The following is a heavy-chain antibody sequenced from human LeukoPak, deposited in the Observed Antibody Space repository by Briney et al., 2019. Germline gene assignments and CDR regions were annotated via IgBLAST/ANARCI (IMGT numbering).Heavy chain of an antibody. Sequence: GGSLRLSCAASGFTFSSYNMNWVRQAPGKGLEWISYITTSSDEIYYADSVKGRFTISRDNAKNSLYLQMNSLRAEDTAVYYCASSGYSGYDPATDWGQGTLVTVSS. CDR2: ITTSSDEI. CDR3: ASSGYSGYDPATD. D-gene: IGHD5-12*01. V-gene: IGHV3-21*05. CDR1: GFTFSSYN. J-gene: IGHJ4*02.